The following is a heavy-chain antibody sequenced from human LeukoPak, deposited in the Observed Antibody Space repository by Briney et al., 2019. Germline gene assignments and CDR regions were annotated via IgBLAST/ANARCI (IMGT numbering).Heavy chain of an antibody. Sequence: SETLCLTCAVSGYTFSSGYFRGGSRPPRGKGLEWIGSSDHSGSTYYNASLKRRVTISIDNSKNQFSLQLNCLRSADTAVSYCASEVGSFNWNYFLRWGQGTLVTVS. CDR3: ASEVGSFNWNYFLR. CDR2: SDHSGST. D-gene: IGHD1-7*01. CDR1: GYTFSSGYF. V-gene: IGHV4-38-2*01. J-gene: IGHJ4*02.